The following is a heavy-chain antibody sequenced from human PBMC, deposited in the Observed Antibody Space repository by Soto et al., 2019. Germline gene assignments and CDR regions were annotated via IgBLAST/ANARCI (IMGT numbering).Heavy chain of an antibody. J-gene: IGHJ6*02. V-gene: IGHV3-30-3*01. D-gene: IGHD3-3*01. CDR3: ARGGDFWSGSPPYYYYGMDV. CDR1: GFTFSSYA. CDR2: ISYDGSNK. Sequence: GGSLRLSCAASGFTFSSYAMHWVRQAPGKGLEWVAVISYDGSNKYYADSVKGRFTISRGNSKNTLYLQMNSLRAEDTAVYYCARGGDFWSGSPPYYYYGMDVWGQGTTVTVSS.